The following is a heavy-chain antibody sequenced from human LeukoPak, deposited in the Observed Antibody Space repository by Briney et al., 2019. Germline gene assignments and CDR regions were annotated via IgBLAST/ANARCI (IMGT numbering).Heavy chain of an antibody. V-gene: IGHV1-8*01. CDR2: MNPNSGNT. CDR3: ATGTEPPGIAAAGTEAYGMDV. Sequence: ASVKVSCKASGYTFTSYDINWVRQATGQGLEWMGRMNPNSGNTGYAQKFQGRVTMTRNTSISTAYMELSSLRSEDTAVYYCATGTEPPGIAAAGTEAYGMDVWGQGTTVTVSS. J-gene: IGHJ6*02. D-gene: IGHD6-13*01. CDR1: GYTFTSYD.